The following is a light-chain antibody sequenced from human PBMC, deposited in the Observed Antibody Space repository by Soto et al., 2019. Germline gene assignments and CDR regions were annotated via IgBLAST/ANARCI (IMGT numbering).Light chain of an antibody. V-gene: IGLV8-61*01. CDR3: LLSYSGVWRV. CDR2: STN. CDR1: SGSVSTSYY. J-gene: IGLJ3*02. Sequence: QAVVTQEPSFSVSPGGTVTLTCGLSSGSVSTSYYPSWYQQTPGQAPRTLIYSTNTRSSGVPDRFSGSILGGKAALTLSGAQPEDEAEYYCLLSYSGVWRVFGGGTQLTVL.